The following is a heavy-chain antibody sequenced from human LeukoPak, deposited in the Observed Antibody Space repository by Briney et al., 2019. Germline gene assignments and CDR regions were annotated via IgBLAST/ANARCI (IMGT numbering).Heavy chain of an antibody. Sequence: GGSLRLSCAASGFTFSSYGMHWVRQAPGKGLEWVAVIWYDGSNKYYADSVKGRFTISRDNSKNTLYLQMNSLRVEDTAVYYCAKMQWLATNYYWGQGTLVTVSS. D-gene: IGHD6-19*01. CDR1: GFTFSSYG. J-gene: IGHJ4*02. CDR2: IWYDGSNK. V-gene: IGHV3-30*02. CDR3: AKMQWLATNYY.